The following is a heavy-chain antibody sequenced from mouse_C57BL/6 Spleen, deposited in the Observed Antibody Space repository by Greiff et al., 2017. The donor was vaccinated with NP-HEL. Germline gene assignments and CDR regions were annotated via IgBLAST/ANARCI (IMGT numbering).Heavy chain of an antibody. CDR1: GYTFTSYW. CDR3: ARNYYGLDY. Sequence: QVQLQQPGAELVMPGASVKLSCKASGYTFTSYWMHWVKQRPGQGLEWIGEIDPSDSYPNYNQKFKGKSTLTVDKSSSTAYMQLSSLTSEDSAVYYCARNYYGLDYWGQGTTLTVSS. V-gene: IGHV1-69*01. J-gene: IGHJ2*01. D-gene: IGHD1-1*01. CDR2: IDPSDSYP.